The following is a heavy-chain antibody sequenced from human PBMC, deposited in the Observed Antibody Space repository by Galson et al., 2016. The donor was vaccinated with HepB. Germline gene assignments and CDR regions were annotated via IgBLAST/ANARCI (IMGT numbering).Heavy chain of an antibody. CDR3: TSDPTPHQYFYGMDV. Sequence: SLRLSCAASGMSFSKVWMRWVRQAPGKGLEWVGRIQSNTDGGSTDYAAPVKGRFTISRDDSTNTLLLQMSSLRIEDTGVYYCTSDPTPHQYFYGMDVWGQGTTVTVSS. CDR1: GMSFSKVW. J-gene: IGHJ6*02. V-gene: IGHV3-15*01. CDR2: IQSNTDGGST.